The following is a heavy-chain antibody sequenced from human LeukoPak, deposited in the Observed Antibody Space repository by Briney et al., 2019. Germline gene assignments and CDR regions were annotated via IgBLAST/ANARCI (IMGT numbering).Heavy chain of an antibody. V-gene: IGHV4-39*07. Sequence: SETLSLTCTVSGGSISSSSYYWGWIRQPPGKGLEWIGSIYYSGSTYYNPSLKSRVTISVDTSKNQFSLKLSSVTAADTAVYYCAREFGRYCSGGSCYSSYFDYWGQGTLVTVSS. CDR1: GGSISSSSYY. CDR2: IYYSGST. CDR3: AREFGRYCSGGSCYSSYFDY. D-gene: IGHD2-15*01. J-gene: IGHJ4*02.